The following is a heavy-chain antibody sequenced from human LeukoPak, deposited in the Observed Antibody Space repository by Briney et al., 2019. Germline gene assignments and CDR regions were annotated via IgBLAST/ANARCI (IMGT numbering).Heavy chain of an antibody. Sequence: PGGSLRLSCAASVFTFSNYEMNWVRQAPGKGLEWVSYISSSGSTIYYADSVKGRFTISRDNAKNSLYLQMNSLRAEDTAVYYCARAFYDFLTGYPAYFDYWGQGTLVTVSS. CDR3: ARAFYDFLTGYPAYFDY. CDR2: ISSSGSTI. CDR1: VFTFSNYE. D-gene: IGHD3-9*01. J-gene: IGHJ4*02. V-gene: IGHV3-48*03.